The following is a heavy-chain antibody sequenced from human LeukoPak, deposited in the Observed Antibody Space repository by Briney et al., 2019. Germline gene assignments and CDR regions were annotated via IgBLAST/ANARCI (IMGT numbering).Heavy chain of an antibody. Sequence: GGSLRLSCAASGFTFNTYWMHWIRQAPGKGLEWVSGIGAGGTFTYYADSVKGRFTISRDNSRNTLYLQMNSLRADDTAVYYCAKGLDYTTYGYYFDYWGQGTLVTVSS. J-gene: IGHJ4*02. V-gene: IGHV3-23*01. D-gene: IGHD4-11*01. CDR2: IGAGGTFT. CDR1: GFTFNTYW. CDR3: AKGLDYTTYGYYFDY.